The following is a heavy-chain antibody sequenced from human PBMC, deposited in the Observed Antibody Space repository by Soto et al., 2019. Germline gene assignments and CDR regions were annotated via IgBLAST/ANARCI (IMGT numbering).Heavy chain of an antibody. J-gene: IGHJ4*02. CDR2: ISYDGSNK. CDR3: AKDSEGIQLWYTLGAY. Sequence: GGSLRLSCAASGFTFSSYGMHWVRQAPGKGLEWVAVISYDGSNKYYADSVKGRFTISRDNSKNTLYLQMNSLRAEDTAVYYCAKDSEGIQLWYTLGAYWGQGTLVTVSS. D-gene: IGHD5-18*01. V-gene: IGHV3-30*18. CDR1: GFTFSSYG.